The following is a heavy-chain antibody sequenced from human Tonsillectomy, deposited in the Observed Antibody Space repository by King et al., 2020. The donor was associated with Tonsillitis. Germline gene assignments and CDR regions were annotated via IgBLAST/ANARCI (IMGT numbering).Heavy chain of an antibody. V-gene: IGHV3-30*02. CDR3: AKGSLYDRSGPNTDS. CDR2: IRYDGSNK. Sequence: VQLVESGGGVVQPGGSLRLSCAASGFTFSSYGMHWVRQAPGKGLEWVAFIRYDGSNKYYADSVKGRFTISRDQSKNTLYLQMNSLRAEDTAVYYCAKGSLYDRSGPNTDSWGQGTLVTVSS. J-gene: IGHJ4*02. D-gene: IGHD3-22*01. CDR1: GFTFSSYG.